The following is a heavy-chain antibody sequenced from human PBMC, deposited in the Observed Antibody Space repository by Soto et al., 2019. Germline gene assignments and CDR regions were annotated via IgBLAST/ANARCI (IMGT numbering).Heavy chain of an antibody. Sequence: QVQLRESGPGLVKPSETLSLTCTVSGGSISLYYWNWIRQSPGKGLEWIGYMYYSGSTNYRSSLKSRVTISGDTSKNQFSLGLRSVTAADTAVYFCARSTGYGDSYFDYWGQGALVTVSS. CDR3: ARSTGYGDSYFDY. V-gene: IGHV4-59*01. D-gene: IGHD4-17*01. CDR2: MYYSGST. CDR1: GGSISLYY. J-gene: IGHJ4*02.